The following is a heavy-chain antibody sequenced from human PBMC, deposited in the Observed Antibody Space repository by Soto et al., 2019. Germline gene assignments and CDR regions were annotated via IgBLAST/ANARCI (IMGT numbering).Heavy chain of an antibody. J-gene: IGHJ4*02. CDR1: GGSISSGDYY. D-gene: IGHD3-3*01. V-gene: IGHV4-30-4*01. CDR2: IYYSGST. Sequence: SETLSLTCTVSGGSISSGDYYWSWIRQPPGKGLEWIGYIYYSGSTYYNPSLKSRVTISVDTSKNQFSLKLSSVTAADTAVYYCARGRHYDFWKYFDYWGQGTRVTVSS. CDR3: ARGRHYDFWKYFDY.